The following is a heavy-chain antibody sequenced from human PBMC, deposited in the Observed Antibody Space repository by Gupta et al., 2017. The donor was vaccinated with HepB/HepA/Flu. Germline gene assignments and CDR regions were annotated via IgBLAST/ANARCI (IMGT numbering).Heavy chain of an antibody. Sequence: EVQLVESGGNVAQPGGSLRLSCAASGFTFEDYAMHWVRQAPGKGLEWVSLISGDGSSAYYADSGQARFTISRDNTKKSLDLQMTRLRPDDTAXYXCAKVRXASWEYYYYGMDVWGQGTTVTVSS. CDR3: AKVRXASWEYYYYGMDV. CDR1: GFTFEDYA. CDR2: ISGDGSSA. J-gene: IGHJ6*02. V-gene: IGHV3-43*02. D-gene: IGHD2/OR15-2a*01.